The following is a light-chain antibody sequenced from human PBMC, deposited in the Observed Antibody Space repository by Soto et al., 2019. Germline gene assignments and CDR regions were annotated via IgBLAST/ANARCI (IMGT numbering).Light chain of an antibody. J-gene: IGKJ1*01. CDR1: QSVSSSY. CDR3: QQYGRSPGT. CDR2: GAS. Sequence: MVLTQSPRTIVFSPIEIATLSCSASQSVSSSYLAWYQQKPGQAPRLLIYGASSRATGIPDRFSGSGSGTDFTLTISRLEPEDFAVYYCQQYGRSPGTFGQGTKVDIK. V-gene: IGKV3-20*01.